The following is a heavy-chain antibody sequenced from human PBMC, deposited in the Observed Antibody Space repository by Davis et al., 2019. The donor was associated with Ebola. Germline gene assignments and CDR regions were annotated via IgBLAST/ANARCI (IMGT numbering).Heavy chain of an antibody. CDR2: LGLSADT. D-gene: IGHD2/OR15-2a*01. CDR1: GFIFRNYV. CDR3: VKDSSNIWFDI. V-gene: IGHV3-23*01. Sequence: GESLKISCETSGFIFRNYVMSWVRRAPGKGLEWVSTLGLSADTYYADSVKGRFTISRDNSKNTLYLQMNSLRVEDSAIYYCVKDSSNIWFDIWGQGTLVTVSS. J-gene: IGHJ3*02.